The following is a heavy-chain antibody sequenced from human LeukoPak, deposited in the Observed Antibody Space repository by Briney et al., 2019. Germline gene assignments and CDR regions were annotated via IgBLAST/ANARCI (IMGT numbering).Heavy chain of an antibody. D-gene: IGHD6-25*01. CDR1: GVSCDDYY. V-gene: IGHV4-34*01. Sequence: SETLSLTCAVHGVSCDDYYCSWIRQPPGKGLEWIGEIHPSGIFYYNSSLMGRVTISIDTSKSQFSLRLTSVTAADTAFYYRARGSDRSKAGDRWGQGSLVTVSS. J-gene: IGHJ5*02. CDR3: ARGSDRSKAGDR. CDR2: IHPSGIF.